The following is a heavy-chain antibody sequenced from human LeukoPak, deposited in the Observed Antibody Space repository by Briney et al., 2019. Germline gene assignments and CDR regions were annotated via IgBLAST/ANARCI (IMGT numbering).Heavy chain of an antibody. V-gene: IGHV1-18*01. J-gene: IGHJ4*02. CDR2: ISAYNGNT. Sequence: ASVKVSCKASGYTFTSYGISWVRQAPGQALEWMGWISAYNGNTNYAQKLQGRVTMTTGTSTSTAYMELRSLRSDDTAVYYCARGGFSSSWYPYYFDYWGQGTLVTVSS. CDR3: ARGGFSSSWYPYYFDY. D-gene: IGHD6-13*01. CDR1: GYTFTSYG.